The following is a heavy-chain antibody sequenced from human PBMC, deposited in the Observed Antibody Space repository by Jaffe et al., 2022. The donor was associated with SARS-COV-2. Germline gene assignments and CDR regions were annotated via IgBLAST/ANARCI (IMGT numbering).Heavy chain of an antibody. D-gene: IGHD4-17*01. Sequence: EVQLVESGGGLVKPGGSLRLSCAASGFTFSSYSMNWVRQAPGKGLEWVSSISSSSSYIYYADSVKGRFTISRDNAKNSLYLQMNSLRAEDTAVYYCARDRYGDYATLLDYWGQGTLVTVSS. CDR1: GFTFSSYS. CDR2: ISSSSSYI. CDR3: ARDRYGDYATLLDY. J-gene: IGHJ4*02. V-gene: IGHV3-21*01.